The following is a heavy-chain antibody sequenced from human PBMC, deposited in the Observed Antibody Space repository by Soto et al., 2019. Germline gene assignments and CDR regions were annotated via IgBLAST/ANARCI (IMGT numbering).Heavy chain of an antibody. CDR1: GFTFSDYW. V-gene: IGHV3-74*01. CDR3: ARVVQGFWDFDL. D-gene: IGHD1-26*01. J-gene: IGHJ2*01. Sequence: EGQLVESGGGLVQPGGSLRLSCAASGFTFSDYWVHWVRQVPGKGLVWVSRMNSDGSTISYADSVKGRFTISRDNAKNTVYLQMNSLTAEDTAVYYCARVVQGFWDFDLWGRGTLVTVSS. CDR2: MNSDGSTI.